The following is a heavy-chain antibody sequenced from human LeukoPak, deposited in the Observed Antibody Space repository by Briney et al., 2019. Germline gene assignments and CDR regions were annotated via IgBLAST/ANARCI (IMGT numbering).Heavy chain of an antibody. Sequence: GGSLRLSCAASGFTFSTYAMSWVRQAPGKGLEWVGRIRSKANNYATVYGASVKGRFTISRDDSKNTAYLQMNSLRAEDTAVYYCAKDRVVTTDYFDYWGQGTLVTVSS. J-gene: IGHJ4*02. D-gene: IGHD2-21*02. V-gene: IGHV3-73*01. CDR1: GFTFSTYA. CDR2: IRSKANNYAT. CDR3: AKDRVVTTDYFDY.